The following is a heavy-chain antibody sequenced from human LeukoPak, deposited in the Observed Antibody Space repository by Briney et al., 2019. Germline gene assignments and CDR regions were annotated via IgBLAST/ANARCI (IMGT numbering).Heavy chain of an antibody. CDR1: GGTFSSYA. CDR3: ATLVVGAPDFDY. V-gene: IGHV1-69*04. D-gene: IGHD1-26*01. CDR2: IIPILGIA. J-gene: IGHJ4*02. Sequence: SVKVSCKASGGTFSSYAISWVRQAPGQGLEWMGRIIPILGIANYAQRFQDRVTITADKSTRTAYMELDSLRSEDTAVFYCATLVVGAPDFDYWGQGTLVTVSS.